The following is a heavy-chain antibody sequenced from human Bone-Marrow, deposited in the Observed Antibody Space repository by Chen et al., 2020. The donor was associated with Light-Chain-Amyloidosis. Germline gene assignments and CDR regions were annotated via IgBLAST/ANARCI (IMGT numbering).Heavy chain of an antibody. CDR2: ISGSGCSR. D-gene: IGHD3-9*01. V-gene: IGHV3-23*04. CDR1: GFTFSSYG. J-gene: IGHJ3*02. Sequence: VQLVESGGGVVQPGRSLRLSCAASGFTFSSYGMHWVRQAPGKGLEWGSGISGSGCSRYYADAVKVRLTIYRDNSKNTLYVQMNSLRAEDTAVYYCAKDISYDDILPDYPADAFDIWGQGTMVTVSS. CDR3: AKDISYDDILPDYPADAFDI.